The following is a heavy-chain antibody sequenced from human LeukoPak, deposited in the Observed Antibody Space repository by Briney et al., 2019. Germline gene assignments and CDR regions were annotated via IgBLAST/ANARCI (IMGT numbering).Heavy chain of an antibody. J-gene: IGHJ4*02. V-gene: IGHV4-38-2*02. CDR1: GYSISSGYY. Sequence: SETLSLTXTVSGYSISSGYYWGWIRQPPGKGLEWIGSIYHSGSTYYNPSLKSRVTISVDTSKNQFSLKLSSVTAADTAVYYCASPFPYSSGRFFAYWGQGTLVTVSS. CDR3: ASPFPYSSGRFFAY. CDR2: IYHSGST. D-gene: IGHD6-19*01.